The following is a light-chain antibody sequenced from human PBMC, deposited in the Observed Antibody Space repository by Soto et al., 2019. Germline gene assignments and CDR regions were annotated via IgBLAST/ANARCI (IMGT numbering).Light chain of an antibody. V-gene: IGLV2-14*01. Sequence: QSALTQPASVSRSPGQAITISCTGTSSDVGAYNYVSWYQQHPGRAPNLWIYEVYYRPSGDSYRFSCSQSSNTAYLTISGLHAEDEADYYGSSFTTITTLVFGGGTKLTVL. CDR2: EVY. CDR1: SSDVGAYNY. CDR3: SSFTTITTLV. J-gene: IGLJ3*02.